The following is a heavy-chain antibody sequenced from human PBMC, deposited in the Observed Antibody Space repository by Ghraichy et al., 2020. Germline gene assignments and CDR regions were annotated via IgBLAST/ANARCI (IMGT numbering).Heavy chain of an antibody. D-gene: IGHD6-13*01. CDR3: ARKAGVFHFDY. CDR1: GYTLTSYY. Sequence: ASVKVSCKASGYTLTSYYMHWVRQAPGQGLEWMGIINPSGGSTTYAQKFRGRVTLTRDTSTSTVYMELSSLRSEDTAVYYCARKAGVFHFDYWGQGTLVTVSA. J-gene: IGHJ4*02. CDR2: INPSGGST. V-gene: IGHV1-46*01.